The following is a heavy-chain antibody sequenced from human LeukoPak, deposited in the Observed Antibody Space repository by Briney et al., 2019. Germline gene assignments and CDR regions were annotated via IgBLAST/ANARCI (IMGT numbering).Heavy chain of an antibody. CDR3: ARKATVTTGWYFDL. D-gene: IGHD4-17*01. J-gene: IGHJ2*01. V-gene: IGHV4-31*03. CDR2: IYYSGST. CDR1: GGSISSGGYY. Sequence: PSQTLSLTCTVSGGSISSGGYYWSWIRQHPGKGLEWIGYIYYSGSTYYNPSLKSRVTISVDTSKNQFSLELSSVTAADTAVYYCARKATVTTGWYFDLWGRGTLVTVSS.